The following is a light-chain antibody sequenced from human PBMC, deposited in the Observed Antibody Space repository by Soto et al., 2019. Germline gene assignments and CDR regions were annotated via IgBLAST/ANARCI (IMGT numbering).Light chain of an antibody. J-gene: IGKJ1*01. V-gene: IGKV3-20*01. CDR2: GAS. Sequence: VLTQSPGILSLSPGERATLSCRASQSVNNSFLAWYQQKPGQAPRLLIYGASSRATGIPDRFSGSGSGTDFTLSINRLEPEDFGVYYCQQYGTSPRTFGRGTKVEIK. CDR1: QSVNNSF. CDR3: QQYGTSPRT.